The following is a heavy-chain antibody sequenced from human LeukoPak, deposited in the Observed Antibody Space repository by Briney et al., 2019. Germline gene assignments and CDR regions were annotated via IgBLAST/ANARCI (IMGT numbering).Heavy chain of an antibody. D-gene: IGHD4-17*01. CDR2: IYHSGDT. Sequence: SETLSLTCAVSGYSISSGYYWGWIRQPPGKGLEWIGNIYHSGDTYYNPSLKSRVTISADTSKNQFSLKLGSVTAADTAVYYCAKVGAYGDYARHDYWGQGTLVTVSS. V-gene: IGHV4-38-2*01. J-gene: IGHJ4*02. CDR3: AKVGAYGDYARHDY. CDR1: GYSISSGYY.